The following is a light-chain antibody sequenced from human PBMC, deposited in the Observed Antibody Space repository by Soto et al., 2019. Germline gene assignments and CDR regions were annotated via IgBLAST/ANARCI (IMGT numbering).Light chain of an antibody. CDR2: WAS. Sequence: DIGMTLSPDSLAVSLGEMATINCKCSQSGLYSPNNKNYLAWYQHKPGKPPKXLIYWASIRESGVPERFSGSGSGTDFTPTISSLQSEDVEVYYCQQYYTNSWSFGQGTKVDIK. V-gene: IGKV4-1*01. CDR1: QSGLYSPNNKNY. J-gene: IGKJ1*01. CDR3: QQYYTNSWS.